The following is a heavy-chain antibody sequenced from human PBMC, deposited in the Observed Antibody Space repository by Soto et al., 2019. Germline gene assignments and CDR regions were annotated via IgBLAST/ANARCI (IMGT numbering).Heavy chain of an antibody. Sequence: QVQLQQWGAGLLKPSETLSLTCAVYGGSFSGYYWSWIRQPPGQGLEWIGEINHSGSTNYNPSLKSRVTISVDTSKNQFSLKLSSVTAADTAVYYCARGDQWLVPNYWGQGTLVTVSS. CDR3: ARGDQWLVPNY. CDR2: INHSGST. CDR1: GGSFSGYY. V-gene: IGHV4-34*01. J-gene: IGHJ4*02. D-gene: IGHD6-19*01.